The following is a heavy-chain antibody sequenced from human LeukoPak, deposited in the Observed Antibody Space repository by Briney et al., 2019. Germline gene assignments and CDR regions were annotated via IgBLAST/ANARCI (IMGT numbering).Heavy chain of an antibody. CDR3: ARDRGGSRSDC. Sequence: GGSLRLSCAASGFTVSTNYMSWVRQAPGKGLEWVSVIYSGGTTYYADSVKGRFTISRDNSKNTLYLQMNGLRAEDTAVYYCARDRGGSRSDCWGQGTLVTASS. D-gene: IGHD6-13*01. V-gene: IGHV3-66*01. CDR2: IYSGGTT. J-gene: IGHJ4*02. CDR1: GFTVSTNY.